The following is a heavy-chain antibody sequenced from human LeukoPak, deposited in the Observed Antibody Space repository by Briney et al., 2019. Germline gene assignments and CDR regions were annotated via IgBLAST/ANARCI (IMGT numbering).Heavy chain of an antibody. D-gene: IGHD5-12*01. J-gene: IGHJ4*02. CDR3: AREEVGVYVDIVATIRYTYFDY. V-gene: IGHV1-69*05. Sequence: SVKVSCKASGYTFTGYYMHWVRQAPGQGLGWMGRIIPIFGTANYAQKFQGRVTITTDESTSTAYMELSSLRSEDTAVYYCAREEVGVYVDIVATIRYTYFDYWGQGTLVTVSS. CDR2: IIPIFGTA. CDR1: GYTFTGYY.